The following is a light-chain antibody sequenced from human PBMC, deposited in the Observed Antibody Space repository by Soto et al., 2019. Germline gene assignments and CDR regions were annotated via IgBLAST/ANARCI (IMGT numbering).Light chain of an antibody. V-gene: IGKV3-20*01. CDR2: GAS. CDR3: HQYGSSPPRT. J-gene: IGKJ1*01. CDR1: QSVSIK. Sequence: EIVMTQSPATLSVSPGERATLSCRASQSVSIKLAWYQQKPGQAPRLLIYGASTRATGIPDRFSGSGSGTDFTLTISRLEPEDFAVYYCHQYGSSPPRTFGQGTKVDIK.